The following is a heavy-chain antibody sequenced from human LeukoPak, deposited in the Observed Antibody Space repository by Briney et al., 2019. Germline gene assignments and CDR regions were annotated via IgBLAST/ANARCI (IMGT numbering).Heavy chain of an antibody. CDR2: IFYSGST. D-gene: IGHD3-9*01. Sequence: PSETLSLTCTVSGGALSSFYWTWIRQPPRKGLEWIGYIFYSGSTNYNPSLKSRVTMSVDTSKNQFSLKLNSVTAADTAVDYCARSGTLTGYLDWGQGALVTVSS. CDR3: ARSGTLTGYLD. V-gene: IGHV4-59*01. CDR1: GGALSSFY. J-gene: IGHJ4*02.